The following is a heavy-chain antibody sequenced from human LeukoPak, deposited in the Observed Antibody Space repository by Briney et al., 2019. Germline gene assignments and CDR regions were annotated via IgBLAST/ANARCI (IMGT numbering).Heavy chain of an antibody. CDR3: ARLRSIAAAVYYFDY. CDR2: IYTSGST. Sequence: SETLSLTCTVSGGSIGSYYWSWIRQPAGKGLEWIGRIYTSGSTNYNPSLKSRVTISVDKSKNQFSLKLSSVTAADTAVYYCARLRSIAAAVYYFDYWGQGTLVTVSS. J-gene: IGHJ4*02. CDR1: GGSIGSYY. D-gene: IGHD6-6*01. V-gene: IGHV4-4*07.